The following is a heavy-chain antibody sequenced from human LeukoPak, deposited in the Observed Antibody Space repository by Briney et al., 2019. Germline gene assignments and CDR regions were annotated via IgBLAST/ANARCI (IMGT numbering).Heavy chain of an antibody. D-gene: IGHD4-17*01. V-gene: IGHV4-59*12. J-gene: IGHJ4*02. CDR1: GGSISSYY. Sequence: SETLSLTCGVSGGSISSYYWSWIRQSPGKGLEWIGAIYSSGDTFYNPSLKSRVTISVDSSKNQFSLKLSSVTAADTAVYYCARIRLYGNLDYWGQGTLVTVSS. CDR2: IYSSGDT. CDR3: ARIRLYGNLDY.